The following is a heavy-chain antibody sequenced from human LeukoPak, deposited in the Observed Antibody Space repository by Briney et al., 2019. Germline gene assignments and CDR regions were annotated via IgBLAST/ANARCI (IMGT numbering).Heavy chain of an antibody. D-gene: IGHD3-10*01. J-gene: IGHJ4*02. CDR1: GFTFSSYW. CDR2: INSDGSNT. V-gene: IGHV3-74*01. Sequence: GGSLRLSCAASGFTFSSYWMHWVRQAPGKGLVWVSRINSDGSNTSYADSVKGRFTISRGNAKNTLYLQMNSLRAEDTAVYYCARDRNPFGSGSRIDYWGQGTLVTVSS. CDR3: ARDRNPFGSGSRIDY.